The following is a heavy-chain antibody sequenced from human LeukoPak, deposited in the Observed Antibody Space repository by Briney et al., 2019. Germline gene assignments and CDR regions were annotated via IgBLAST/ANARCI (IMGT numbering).Heavy chain of an antibody. CDR1: GGSISSYY. D-gene: IGHD3-22*01. CDR3: ARLGRYDSSGYYRGYFDY. J-gene: IGHJ4*02. CDR2: IYTSGST. V-gene: IGHV4-4*09. Sequence: SESLSLTCTVSGGSISSYYWSWIRQPPGKGLEWIGYIYTSGSTNYNPSLKSRVTISVDTSKNQFSLKLSSVTAADTAVYYCARLGRYDSSGYYRGYFDYWGQGTLVTVSS.